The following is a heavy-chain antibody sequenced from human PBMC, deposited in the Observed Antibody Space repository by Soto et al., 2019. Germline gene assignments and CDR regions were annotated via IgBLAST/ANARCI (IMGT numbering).Heavy chain of an antibody. CDR2: ISAYNGNT. Sequence: ASVKVSCKASGYTFTSYGISWVRQAPGQGLEWMGWISAYNGNTNYAQKLQGRVTMTTDTSTSTAYMELRSLRSDDTAVYYCVLTGNCSSTSCRNLYGMDVWGQGTTVTVSS. V-gene: IGHV1-18*01. D-gene: IGHD2-2*01. CDR3: VLTGNCSSTSCRNLYGMDV. J-gene: IGHJ6*02. CDR1: GYTFTSYG.